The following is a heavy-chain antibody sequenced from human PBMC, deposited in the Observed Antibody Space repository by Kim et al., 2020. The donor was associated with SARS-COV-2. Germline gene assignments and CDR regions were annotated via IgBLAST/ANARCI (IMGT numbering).Heavy chain of an antibody. Sequence: TSYEQKFQGRVTMTRETSTSTVYMELSSLRSEDTAVYYCARNSGSMADDYWGQGTLVTVSS. V-gene: IGHV1-46*01. J-gene: IGHJ4*02. D-gene: IGHD6-19*01. CDR2: T. CDR3: ARNSGSMADDY.